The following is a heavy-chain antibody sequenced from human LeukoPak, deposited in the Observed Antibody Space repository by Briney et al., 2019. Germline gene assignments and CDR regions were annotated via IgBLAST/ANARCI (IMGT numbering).Heavy chain of an antibody. CDR1: GGSISSSSYY. CDR2: IYYSGST. D-gene: IGHD1-1*01. V-gene: IGHV4-39*07. CDR3: ARLEVMDV. J-gene: IGHJ6*03. Sequence: SETLSLTCTVSGGSISSSSYYWGWIRQPPGKGLEWIGNIYYSGSTYYNPSLKSRVTISVDTSKNQFSLKLSSVTAADTAVYYCARLEVMDVWGKGTTVTISS.